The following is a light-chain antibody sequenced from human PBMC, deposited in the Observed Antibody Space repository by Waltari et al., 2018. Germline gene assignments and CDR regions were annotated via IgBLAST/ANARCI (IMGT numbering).Light chain of an antibody. CDR2: GAS. CDR1: ESVRTA. V-gene: IGKV3-20*01. Sequence: EIVLTQSPSTLSLSPGERATLSRRASESVRTALPWYQQKPGPAPRLLIFGASNRAIGIPDRFSGGGSGKDCSLTISRLEPEDVAVYFCQHYVRLPVAFGQGTKVDVK. J-gene: IGKJ1*01. CDR3: QHYVRLPVA.